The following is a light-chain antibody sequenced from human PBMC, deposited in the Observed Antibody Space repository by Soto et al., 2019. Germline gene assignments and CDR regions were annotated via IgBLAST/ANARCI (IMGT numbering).Light chain of an antibody. CDR3: LKYTKDAPGT. Sequence: DIPMTQSPSSLSASVGDRVTLTCRASQDISQYLAWYQQRPGKVPKLLIYYASTLQSGVPSRFSGSGSGTEFTLTISSLQPDDVATYYCLKYTKDAPGTFGQGTKVEI. CDR1: QDISQY. CDR2: YAS. J-gene: IGKJ1*01. V-gene: IGKV1-27*01.